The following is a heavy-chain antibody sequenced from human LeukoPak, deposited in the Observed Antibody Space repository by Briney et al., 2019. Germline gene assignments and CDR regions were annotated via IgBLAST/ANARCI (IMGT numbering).Heavy chain of an antibody. V-gene: IGHV4-39*01. CDR2: IYYSGTT. J-gene: IGHJ4*02. Sequence: PSETLSLTCTVSRVSITSSSYYWGWIRQPPGKGLEWIGSIYYSGTTYYNPSLRSRVTISVDTSKNHFSLELTSVTAADRAVFYCARSVAGGKYFFDDWGQGTLVTVSS. D-gene: IGHD2-8*02. CDR1: RVSITSSSYY. CDR3: ARSVAGGKYFFDD.